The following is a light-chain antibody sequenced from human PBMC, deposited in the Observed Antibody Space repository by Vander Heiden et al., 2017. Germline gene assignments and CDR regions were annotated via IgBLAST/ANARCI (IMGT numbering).Light chain of an antibody. Sequence: QSVLTQPPSVSASPAPKVTISCSGSSSNIGNNYVSWYQQFQGTTPKLLIYDNNKRPSGIPDRFSGSKSGTSATLGITGLQTGDEADYYCSTWDTSLSSVVFGGGTKVTVL. CDR2: DNN. V-gene: IGLV1-51*01. CDR1: SSNIGNNY. CDR3: STWDTSLSSVV. J-gene: IGLJ3*02.